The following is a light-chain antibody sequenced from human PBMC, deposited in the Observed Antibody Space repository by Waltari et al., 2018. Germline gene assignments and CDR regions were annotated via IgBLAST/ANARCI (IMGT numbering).Light chain of an antibody. CDR3: QSYDSVLSGAL. Sequence: QSVLTQPPSVSGAPGQSVTISCTGNRTNIGAGYDAHWYHQVPGTAPKLLIFANNNRPLGVPGRFSGSKSGTSASLAITGLQADDEGDYYCQSYDSVLSGALFGGGTKLTVL. CDR2: ANN. J-gene: IGLJ2*01. V-gene: IGLV1-40*01. CDR1: RTNIGAGYD.